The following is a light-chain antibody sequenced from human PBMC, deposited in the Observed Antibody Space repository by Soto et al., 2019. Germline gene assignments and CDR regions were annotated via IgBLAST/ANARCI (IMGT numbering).Light chain of an antibody. CDR1: SSDVGSFNL. Sequence: QSALTQPASVSGSPGQSITISCTGTSSDVGSFNLVSWYQQHPGRAPKLMIYEVTKRPSGVSSRFSGSKSGNTASLTISGVQAEDEAVFYCCSYTSSGTLVFGGGTKLTVL. CDR3: CSYTSSGTLV. CDR2: EVT. V-gene: IGLV2-23*02. J-gene: IGLJ2*01.